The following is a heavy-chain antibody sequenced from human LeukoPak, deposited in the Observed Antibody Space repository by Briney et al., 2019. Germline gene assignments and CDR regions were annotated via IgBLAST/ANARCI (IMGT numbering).Heavy chain of an antibody. CDR3: ARGHYYGSGSYYSPCWFDP. CDR1: GFTVSTNY. CDR2: FYSGGHT. D-gene: IGHD3-10*01. Sequence: PGGSLRLSCAASGFTVSTNYMSWVRQAPGKGLEWVSLFYSGGHTNYADSVKGRFTFSRDSSNNTLYLQMNSLRAEDTAVYYCARGHYYGSGSYYSPCWFDPWGQGTLVTVSS. V-gene: IGHV3-53*05. J-gene: IGHJ5*02.